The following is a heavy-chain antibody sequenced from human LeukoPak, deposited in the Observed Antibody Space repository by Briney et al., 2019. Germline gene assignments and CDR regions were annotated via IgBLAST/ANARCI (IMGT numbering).Heavy chain of an antibody. J-gene: IGHJ4*02. Sequence: GATVKVSCKASGYTFTSYGISWVRQAPGQGLEWMGWISAYNGNTNYAQKLQGRVTMTTDTSTSTAYMELRSLRSDDTAVYYCARTPETSGYSSSWHRAVQIDYWGQGTLVTVSS. V-gene: IGHV1-18*01. CDR2: ISAYNGNT. CDR3: ARTPETSGYSSSWHRAVQIDY. CDR1: GYTFTSYG. D-gene: IGHD6-13*01.